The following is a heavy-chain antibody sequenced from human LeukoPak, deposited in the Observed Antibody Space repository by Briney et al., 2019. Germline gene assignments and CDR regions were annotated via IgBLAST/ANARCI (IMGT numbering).Heavy chain of an antibody. CDR1: GFTFSNYW. CDR3: ARIGPQYGDYFDY. CDR2: IKQDGSEK. D-gene: IGHD4-17*01. J-gene: IGHJ4*02. Sequence: QSGGSLRLSCAASGFTFSNYWMKWVRQAPGKGLEWVANIKQDGSEKYYVDSVKGRFTISRDNAKNSLYLQMNSLRAEDTAVYYCARIGPQYGDYFDYWGQGTLVTVSS. V-gene: IGHV3-7*05.